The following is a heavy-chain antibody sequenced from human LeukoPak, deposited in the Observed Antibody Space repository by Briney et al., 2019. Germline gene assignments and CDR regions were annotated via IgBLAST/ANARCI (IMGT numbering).Heavy chain of an antibody. CDR3: ARDEGLVVGAAGTLDY. CDR2: ISYDGSNK. Sequence: QSGGSLRLSCAASGFTVSSNDMSWVRQAPGKGLEWVAVISYDGSNKYYADSVKGRFTISRDNSKNTLYLQMNSLRAEDTAVYYCARDEGLVVGAAGTLDYWGQGTLVTVSS. D-gene: IGHD6-13*01. CDR1: GFTVSSND. J-gene: IGHJ4*02. V-gene: IGHV3-30*03.